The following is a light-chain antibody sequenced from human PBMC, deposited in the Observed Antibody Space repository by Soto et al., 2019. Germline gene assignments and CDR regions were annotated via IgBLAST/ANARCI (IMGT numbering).Light chain of an antibody. CDR3: QQNNNWFFT. CDR2: GAS. CDR1: QSVSSN. V-gene: IGKV3-15*01. J-gene: IGKJ3*01. Sequence: EIVMTQSPATLSVSPGERATLSCRASQSVSSNLAWYQQKPGQAPRLLIYGASTRATGIPARFSGSGSGTEFTLTISSLQSEDFAVYYCQQNNNWFFTFGPGTKVDIK.